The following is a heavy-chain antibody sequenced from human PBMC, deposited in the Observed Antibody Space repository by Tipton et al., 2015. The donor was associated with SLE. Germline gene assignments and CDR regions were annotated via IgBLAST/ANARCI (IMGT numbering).Heavy chain of an antibody. CDR3: AKDWAFDI. J-gene: IGHJ3*02. CDR1: GFSFGGCS. Sequence: SLRLSCVVSGFSFGGCSMSWVRQAPGKGREWVSAISGSGGSTYYADSVKGRFTISRDNSKNTLYLQMNSLRAEDTAVCYCAKDWAFDIWGQGTMVTVSS. CDR2: ISGSGGST. V-gene: IGHV3-23*01.